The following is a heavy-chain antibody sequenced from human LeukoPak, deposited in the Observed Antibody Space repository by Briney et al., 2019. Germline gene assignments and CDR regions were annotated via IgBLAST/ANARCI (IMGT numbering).Heavy chain of an antibody. Sequence: ASVMVSCKASGYTFTGYSIHWVRQAPGQGLEWMGCINPNSGDTNYPQKFQDRVTLSRDTSISTAYMELTDLRSDDTAMYYCARPNGDYYNWFDHWGQGTLVTVSS. CDR1: GYTFTGYS. J-gene: IGHJ5*02. V-gene: IGHV1-2*02. CDR3: ARPNGDYYNWFDH. CDR2: INPNSGDT. D-gene: IGHD2-21*02.